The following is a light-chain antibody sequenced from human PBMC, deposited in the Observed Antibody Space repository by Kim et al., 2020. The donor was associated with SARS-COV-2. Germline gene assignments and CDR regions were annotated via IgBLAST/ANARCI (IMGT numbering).Light chain of an antibody. V-gene: IGLV6-57*01. J-gene: IGLJ3*02. CDR3: QSYDDFNRV. CDR2: EDN. Sequence: GKTVTISCARSSGNIASSYVQWYQQRPGGSPTTLIYEDNQRTPGVPERFSGSVDSSSNSASLTISGLETEDEADYFCQSYDDFNRVFGGGTQLTVL. CDR1: SGNIASSY.